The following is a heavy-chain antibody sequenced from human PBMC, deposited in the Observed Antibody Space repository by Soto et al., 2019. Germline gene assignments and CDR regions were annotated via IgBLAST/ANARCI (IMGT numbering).Heavy chain of an antibody. J-gene: IGHJ4*02. CDR1: GFTFSNYR. Sequence: EVQLVESGGGLVQPGGSLRLSCAASGFTFSNYRMNWVRQAPEKGLEWVAKIKQDGGQTYYVDSVKGRFTISRDNAKNSLYLQLNNLRVEDTAVYYCATDYEAYWGQGTLVTVSS. CDR3: ATDYEAY. D-gene: IGHD3-16*01. CDR2: IKQDGGQT. V-gene: IGHV3-7*01.